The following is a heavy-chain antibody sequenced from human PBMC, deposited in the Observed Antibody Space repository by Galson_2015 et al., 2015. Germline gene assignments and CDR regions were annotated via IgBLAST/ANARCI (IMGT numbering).Heavy chain of an antibody. J-gene: IGHJ4*02. Sequence: SLRLSCAASGFTVSSDFMSWVRQAPGKGLERGSLIYSGGSTYYADSVKGRFTISRDNSKNTLYLQMNSLRAEDTAVYYCASGDYEIYYFDYWGQGTLVTVSS. CDR1: GFTVSSDF. D-gene: IGHD4-17*01. V-gene: IGHV3-53*01. CDR3: ASGDYEIYYFDY. CDR2: IYSGGST.